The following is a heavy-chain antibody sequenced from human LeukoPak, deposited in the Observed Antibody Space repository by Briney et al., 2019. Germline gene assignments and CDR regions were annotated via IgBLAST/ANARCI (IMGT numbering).Heavy chain of an antibody. V-gene: IGHV3-74*01. Sequence: GGSLRLSCAASGFTFSTYWMHWVRQAPGKGLVWVSRINPDGTSTSNADSVKGRFTISRDNAKNTVYLQVNSLRAEDTAVYHCTRATAVAFDYWGQGTLVTV. CDR1: GFTFSTYW. CDR2: INPDGTST. D-gene: IGHD6-19*01. J-gene: IGHJ4*02. CDR3: TRATAVAFDY.